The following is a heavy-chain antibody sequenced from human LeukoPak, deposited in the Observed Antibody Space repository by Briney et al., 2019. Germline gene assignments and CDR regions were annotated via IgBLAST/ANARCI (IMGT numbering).Heavy chain of an antibody. Sequence: SETLSLTCTVSGGSISSDYWSWIRQPPGKGLEWIGYIYYTGSTTYNPSLKSRLTISPDTSKNQFSLKLTSVTAADTAVYYCARHIAVGEDVWGQGTTVTVFS. CDR3: ARHIAVGEDV. D-gene: IGHD6-19*01. J-gene: IGHJ6*02. CDR2: IYYTGST. V-gene: IGHV4-59*01. CDR1: GGSISSDY.